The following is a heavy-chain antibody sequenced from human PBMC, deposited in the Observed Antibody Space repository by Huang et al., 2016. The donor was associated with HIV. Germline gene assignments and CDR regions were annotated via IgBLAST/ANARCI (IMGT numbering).Heavy chain of an antibody. J-gene: IGHJ4*02. CDR3: AKDEKQFCRGGSCYSSNIDY. CDR2: IRYDANNQ. D-gene: IGHD2-15*01. CDR1: GFTFNTFG. Sequence: QVHLVESGGGVVQPGGSLRLSCAASGFTFNTFGMHWVRQAPGKGLEWLAFIRYDANNQYYADSVKGRFTISRDNSEDTLFLLMTTLRPDDTAIYYCAKDEKQFCRGGSCYSSNIDYWGQGALVTVSS. V-gene: IGHV3-30*02.